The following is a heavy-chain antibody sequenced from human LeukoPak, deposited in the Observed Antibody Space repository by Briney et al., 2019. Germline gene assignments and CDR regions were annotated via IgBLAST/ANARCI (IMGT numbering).Heavy chain of an antibody. J-gene: IGHJ4*02. CDR2: IYYSGST. Sequence: KTSETLSLTCTVSGGSISSYYWSWIRQPPGKGLEWIGYIYYSGSTNYNPSLKSRATISADTSKNQFSLKLSSVTAADTAVYYCVRDRELNYWGQGTLVTVSS. V-gene: IGHV4-59*01. CDR1: GGSISSYY. D-gene: IGHD1-7*01. CDR3: VRDRELNY.